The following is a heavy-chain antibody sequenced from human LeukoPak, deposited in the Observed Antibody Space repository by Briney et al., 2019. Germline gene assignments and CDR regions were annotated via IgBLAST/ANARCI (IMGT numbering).Heavy chain of an antibody. CDR3: ARTLIEYSVSSCYFDY. Sequence: GGSLRLSCAASGFIFSSYSMNWVRQAPGKGLEWVSYISSSGSTIYYADSVKGRFTISRDNSKNTLYLQMNSLRAEDTAVYYCARTLIEYSVSSCYFDYWGQGTLVTVSS. D-gene: IGHD6-6*01. CDR1: GFIFSSYS. CDR2: ISSSGSTI. V-gene: IGHV3-48*01. J-gene: IGHJ4*02.